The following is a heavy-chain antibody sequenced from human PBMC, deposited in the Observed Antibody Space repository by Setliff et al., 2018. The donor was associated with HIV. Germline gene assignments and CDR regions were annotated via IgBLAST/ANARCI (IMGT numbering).Heavy chain of an antibody. V-gene: IGHV3-30*02. J-gene: IGHJ4*02. D-gene: IGHD6-19*01. CDR1: GFTFSSYG. CDR2: IRNDASNT. Sequence: GESLKISFAASGFTFSSYGMHWARQAPGKGLEWVTFIRNDASNTYYADSVKGRFTISRDSSKNTLYLQMDSLRTEDTAVYYCAKTNGWYLIDYWGQGTLVTVSS. CDR3: AKTNGWYLIDY.